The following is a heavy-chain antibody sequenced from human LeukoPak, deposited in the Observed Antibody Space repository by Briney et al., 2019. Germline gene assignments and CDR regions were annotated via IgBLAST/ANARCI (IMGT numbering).Heavy chain of an antibody. CDR3: TRGFSGSYPFDY. CDR1: GFTFGDYA. J-gene: IGHJ4*02. D-gene: IGHD1-26*01. V-gene: IGHV3-49*04. Sequence: GGSLRLSCTAFGFTFGDYAMSWVRQAPGKGLEWVGFIRSKAYGGTTEYAASVKGRFTISRDDSKSIAYLQMNSLKTEDTAVYYCTRGFSGSYPFDYWGQGTLVTVSS. CDR2: IRSKAYGGTT.